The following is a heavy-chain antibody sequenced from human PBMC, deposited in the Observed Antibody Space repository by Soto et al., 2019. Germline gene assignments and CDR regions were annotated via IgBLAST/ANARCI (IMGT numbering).Heavy chain of an antibody. V-gene: IGHV4-39*01. CDR1: GGSISSSSYY. Sequence: SETLSLTCTVSGGSISSSSYYWGWIRQPPGKGLEWIGSIYYSGSTYYNPSLKSRVTISVDTSKNQFSLKLSSVTAADTAVYYCVRGENDLWFGEFLNYFDYWGQGTLVTVSS. J-gene: IGHJ4*02. CDR3: VRGENDLWFGEFLNYFDY. D-gene: IGHD3-10*01. CDR2: IYYSGST.